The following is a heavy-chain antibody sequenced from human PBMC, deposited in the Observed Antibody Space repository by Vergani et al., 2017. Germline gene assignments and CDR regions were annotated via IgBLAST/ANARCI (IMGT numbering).Heavy chain of an antibody. Sequence: QVQLVQSGAEVKKPGASVKVSCKASGYTFTSYYMHWVRQAPGQGLEWMGIINPSGGSTSYAQKFQGRVTMTRDTSTSTVYMELSSLRSEDTAVYYCARIDPKIRYGGYNNGYYFDYWGQGTLVTVSS. CDR2: INPSGGST. D-gene: IGHD5-24*01. V-gene: IGHV1-46*01. CDR3: ARIDPKIRYGGYNNGYYFDY. J-gene: IGHJ4*02. CDR1: GYTFTSYY.